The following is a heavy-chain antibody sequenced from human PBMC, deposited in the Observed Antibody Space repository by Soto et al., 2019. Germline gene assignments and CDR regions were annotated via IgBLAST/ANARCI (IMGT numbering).Heavy chain of an antibody. CDR2: ISGSGGST. J-gene: IGHJ1*01. Sequence: PGKGLDWVSAISGSGGSTYYADSVKGRFTISRDNSKNTLYLQMNSLRAEDTAVYYCAKDGGISSGWYNKSGRLAYLPHWGHGTLVTVSS. CDR3: AKDGGISSGWYNKSGRLAYLPH. D-gene: IGHD6-19*01. V-gene: IGHV3-23*01.